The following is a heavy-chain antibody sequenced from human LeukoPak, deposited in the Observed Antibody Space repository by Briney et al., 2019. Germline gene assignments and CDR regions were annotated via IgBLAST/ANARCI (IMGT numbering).Heavy chain of an antibody. J-gene: IGHJ3*01. CDR1: GFTFTNYA. V-gene: IGHV3-23*01. CDR2: IGASGADT. CDR3: ARRPRDTSGYYLGAFHD. Sequence: GGSLRLSCAASGFTFTNYAMTWVRQAPGKGLEWVSVIGASGADTYYSDSVKGRFTVSRGNSQNTLFLHMSSLRAEDTAVYFCARRPRDTSGYYLGAFHDWGQGTTVTVSS. D-gene: IGHD3-22*01.